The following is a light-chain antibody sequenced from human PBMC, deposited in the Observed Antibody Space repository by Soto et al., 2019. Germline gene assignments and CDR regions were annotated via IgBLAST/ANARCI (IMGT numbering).Light chain of an antibody. CDR2: GAS. V-gene: IGKV3-20*01. J-gene: IGKJ2*01. CDR3: QQYGSSPYT. Sequence: EIVLTQSPGTLSLSPGERATLSCRASQSVSSSYLAWYQQKPGQAPRLLIYGASSRATGIPARFSGSGSGTNFTLTISRLEPEDDAVYYCQQYGSSPYTFGQGTKLEIK. CDR1: QSVSSSY.